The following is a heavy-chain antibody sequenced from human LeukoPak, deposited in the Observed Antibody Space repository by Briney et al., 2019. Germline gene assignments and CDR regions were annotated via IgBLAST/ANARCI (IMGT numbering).Heavy chain of an antibody. Sequence: GGSLRLSCAASGFTLSNYAMHWVRQAPGKGLEWGAIISYDGSNEHYADSVKGRFTISRDNSKNTLYLQMNSLRAGDTAIYYCTRGRGSYSLDYWGRGTLVTVSS. D-gene: IGHD1-26*01. J-gene: IGHJ4*02. CDR3: TRGRGSYSLDY. V-gene: IGHV3-30*01. CDR1: GFTLSNYA. CDR2: ISYDGSNE.